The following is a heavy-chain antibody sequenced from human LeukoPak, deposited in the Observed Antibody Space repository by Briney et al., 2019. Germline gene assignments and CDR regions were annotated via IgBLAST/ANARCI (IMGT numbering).Heavy chain of an antibody. CDR1: GFTFSSYA. CDR3: AKGTTYYDILTGYGYPYYFDY. CDR2: ISGSSGST. V-gene: IGHV3-23*01. J-gene: IGHJ4*02. Sequence: PEGSLRLSCAASGFTFSSYAMSWVRQAPGKGLEWVSAISGSSGSTYYADSVKGRFTISRDNSKNTLYVQMNSLRAEDTATYYCAKGTTYYDILTGYGYPYYFDYWGQGTLVTVSS. D-gene: IGHD3-9*01.